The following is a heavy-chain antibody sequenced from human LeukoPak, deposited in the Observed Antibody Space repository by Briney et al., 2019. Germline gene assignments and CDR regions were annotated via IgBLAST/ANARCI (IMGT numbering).Heavy chain of an antibody. D-gene: IGHD1/OR15-1a*01. CDR2: FDPEDGET. J-gene: IGHJ1*01. CDR1: GYTLTELS. V-gene: IGHV1-24*01. CDR3: AKGGEQVTWNFQN. Sequence: ASVKVSCKVSGYTLTELSMHWVRQAPGKGLEWMGGFDPEDGETIYAQKFQGRVTMTEDTSTDTAYMELSSLRAEDTAVYYCAKGGEQVTWNFQNWGQGTLVTVSS.